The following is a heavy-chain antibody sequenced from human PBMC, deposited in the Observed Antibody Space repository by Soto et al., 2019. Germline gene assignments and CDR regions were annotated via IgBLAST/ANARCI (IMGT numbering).Heavy chain of an antibody. V-gene: IGHV3-23*01. J-gene: IGHJ4*02. D-gene: IGHD2-2*01. CDR3: AKARGSSTPAPGSY. Sequence: EVQRLESGGGLVQPGGSLRLSCAASGFTFSSYAMSWVRQAPGKGLEWVSAISGSGGSTYYADSVKGRFTDSRDNSKNTLYMKMNSLRADETAVYYCAKARGSSTPAPGSYWGQGTLVTVSS. CDR2: ISGSGGST. CDR1: GFTFSSYA.